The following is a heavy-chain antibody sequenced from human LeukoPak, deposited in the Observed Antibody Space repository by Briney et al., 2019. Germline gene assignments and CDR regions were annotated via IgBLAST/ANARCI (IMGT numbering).Heavy chain of an antibody. CDR3: ARGRDCSGGSCYRWWFDP. D-gene: IGHD2-15*01. CDR1: GYTFTSYA. CDR2: INAGNGNT. J-gene: IGHJ5*02. Sequence: ASVKVSCKASGYTFTSYAMHWVRQAPGQRLEWMGWINAGNGNTKYSQKFQGRVTITRDTSASTAYMELSSLRSEDTAVNYCARGRDCSGGSCYRWWFDPWGQGTLVTVSS. V-gene: IGHV1-3*01.